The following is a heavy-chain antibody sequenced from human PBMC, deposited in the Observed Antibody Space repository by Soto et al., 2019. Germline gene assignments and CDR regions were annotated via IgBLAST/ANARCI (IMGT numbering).Heavy chain of an antibody. CDR2: ISGSGGST. D-gene: IGHD1-7*01. CDR3: AKESTYPPELNYGMHV. V-gene: IGHV3-23*01. J-gene: IGHJ6*02. CDR1: GFTFSSYA. Sequence: GVLRLSCAASGFTFSSYAMSWVRQAPGKGLEWVSAISGSGGSTYYADSVKGRFTISRDNSKNTLYLQMNSLRAEDTAVYYCAKESTYPPELNYGMHVWGQGTTVTVAS.